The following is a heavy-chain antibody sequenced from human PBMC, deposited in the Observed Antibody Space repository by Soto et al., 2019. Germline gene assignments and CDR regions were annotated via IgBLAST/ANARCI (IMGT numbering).Heavy chain of an antibody. J-gene: IGHJ3*02. CDR2: ISSRRSTL. CDR1: GFTFSSYS. CDR3: AGRSITARIDTFDI. D-gene: IGHD6-6*01. V-gene: IGHV3-48*01. Sequence: GGSLRLSCAASGFTFSSYSMNWVRQAPGKGLEWVSYISSRRSTLYYADSVKGRFTISRDNAKNSLCLQMNSLRAEDTAVYYCAGRSITARIDTFDIWGQGTVVTVSS.